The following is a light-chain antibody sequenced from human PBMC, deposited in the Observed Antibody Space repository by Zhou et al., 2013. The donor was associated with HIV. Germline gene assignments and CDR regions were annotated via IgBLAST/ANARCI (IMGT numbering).Light chain of an antibody. V-gene: IGKV3-20*01. CDR1: QSINGD. Sequence: IVLTQSPATLSVSPGERATLSCRASQSINGDLAWYQQKAGQAPRLLIYDASIRATGIPDRFSGSGSGTDFTLTISRLEPEDFAVYYCQQYGSSSLTFGGGTKVEIK. CDR2: DAS. J-gene: IGKJ4*01. CDR3: QQYGSSSLT.